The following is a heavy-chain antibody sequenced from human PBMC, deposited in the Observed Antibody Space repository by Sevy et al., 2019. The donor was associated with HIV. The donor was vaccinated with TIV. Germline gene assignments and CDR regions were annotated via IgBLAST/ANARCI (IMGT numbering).Heavy chain of an antibody. Sequence: DTVKVSCKASGYTFTSYGISWVRQAPRQGLEWRGWISAYNRNTNYAQKLQGRVTMTTDTSTSTAYMELRRLRSDDTAVYYCARRRIGSVPYYYYGMDVWGQGTTVYVSS. V-gene: IGHV1-18*01. CDR2: ISAYNRNT. D-gene: IGHD2-15*01. J-gene: IGHJ6*02. CDR1: GYTFTSYG. CDR3: ARRRIGSVPYYYYGMDV.